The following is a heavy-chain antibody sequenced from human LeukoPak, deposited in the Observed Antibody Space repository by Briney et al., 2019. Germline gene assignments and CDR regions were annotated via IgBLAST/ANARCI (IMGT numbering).Heavy chain of an antibody. CDR2: IYHSGST. Sequence: SETLSLTCTVSGGSISSGGYYWSWIRQPPGKGLEWIGYIYHSGSTYYNPSLKSRVTISVDRSKNQFSLKLSSVTAADTAVYYCAKDWHYSGSYRLPWAYWGQGTLVTVSS. J-gene: IGHJ4*02. CDR3: AKDWHYSGSYRLPWAY. CDR1: GGSISSGGYY. V-gene: IGHV4-30-2*01. D-gene: IGHD1-26*01.